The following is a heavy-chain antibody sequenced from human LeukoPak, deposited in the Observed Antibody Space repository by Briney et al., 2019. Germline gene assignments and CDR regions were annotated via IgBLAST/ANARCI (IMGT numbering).Heavy chain of an antibody. D-gene: IGHD3-22*01. CDR3: ARDVHYGSSGFYRGGFDL. CDR2: MKQDGGEI. Sequence: GGSLRLSCEASGFTFSSYWMSWVRQAPGKGLEWVANMKQDGGEIYYVGSVKGRFTISRDNARNSLYLQMNSLRAEDTAVYSCARDVHYGSSGFYRGGFDLWGRGTLVTVSS. V-gene: IGHV3-7*01. CDR1: GFTFSSYW. J-gene: IGHJ2*01.